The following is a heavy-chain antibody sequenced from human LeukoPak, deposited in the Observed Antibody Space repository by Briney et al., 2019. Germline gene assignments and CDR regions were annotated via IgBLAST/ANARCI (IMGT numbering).Heavy chain of an antibody. CDR3: ARVLYDYYDSSGYHLPDY. Sequence: GGSLRLSCVASGFTFNTYSMNWVRQAPGKGLEWVSSISSSSTYIYYADSVQGRFTLSRDNAKNSLYLQMNGLRAEDTAVYYCARVLYDYYDSSGYHLPDYWGQGTLVTVSS. CDR2: ISSSSTYI. V-gene: IGHV3-21*01. J-gene: IGHJ4*02. D-gene: IGHD3-22*01. CDR1: GFTFNTYS.